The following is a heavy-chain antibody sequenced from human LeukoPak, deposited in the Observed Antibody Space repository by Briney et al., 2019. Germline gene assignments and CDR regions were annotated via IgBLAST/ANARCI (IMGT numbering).Heavy chain of an antibody. V-gene: IGHV3-30*18. CDR3: AKDPSSEIVVALGAFDI. CDR1: GFTFSSYG. CDR2: ISYDGSSK. D-gene: IGHD3-22*01. J-gene: IGHJ3*02. Sequence: QSGRSLRLSCAASGFTFSSYGMHWVRQAPGKGLEWVAVISYDGSSKYYADSVKGRFTISRDNSKNTLYLQMNSLRTEDTAVYYCAKDPSSEIVVALGAFDIWGQGTMVTVSS.